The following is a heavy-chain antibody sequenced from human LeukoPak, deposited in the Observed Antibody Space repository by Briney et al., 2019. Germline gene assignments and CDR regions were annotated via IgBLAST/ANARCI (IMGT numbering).Heavy chain of an antibody. CDR1: GVSVSGYY. Sequence: SETLSLTCSVSGVSVSGYYWSWIRQFPGKRLEWIGHIYYTGSPFINPPLQSRVSLSLDTSKNQLFLRLTSVTAADTAVYYCARSYYDKSGYRYYDHWGQGTLVTVSS. D-gene: IGHD3-22*01. CDR3: ARSYYDKSGYRYYDH. CDR2: IYYTGSP. J-gene: IGHJ4*02. V-gene: IGHV4-59*02.